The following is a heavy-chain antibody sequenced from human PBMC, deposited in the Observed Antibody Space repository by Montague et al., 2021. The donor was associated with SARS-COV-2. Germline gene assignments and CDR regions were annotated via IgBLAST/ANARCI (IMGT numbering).Heavy chain of an antibody. Sequence: SLRLSCATSGFTFGNYSMSWVRHYFGKPVEWASDTDGDGKGTRYDDSLKRRFSTSRDNAKKSLHLQMNNLRAEDTALYYCARWFGELLWAVTFYIWGQGTVIYVFS. J-gene: IGHJ3*02. V-gene: IGHV3-20*04. CDR2: TDGDGKGT. CDR1: GFTFGNYS. D-gene: IGHD3-10*01. CDR3: ARWFGELLWAVTFYI.